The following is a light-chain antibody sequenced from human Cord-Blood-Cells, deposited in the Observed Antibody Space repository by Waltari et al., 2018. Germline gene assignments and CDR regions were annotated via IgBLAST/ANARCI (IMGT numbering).Light chain of an antibody. Sequence: ELVLTQSPATLSLSPGERATLSCRASQSVSSYLAWYQQKPGQAPRLLIYDASNRATGLPARFSGSGSGTDFTLTISSLEPEDFAVYYCQQRSNWPPMYTFGQGTKLEIK. CDR3: QQRSNWPPMYT. CDR1: QSVSSY. V-gene: IGKV3-11*01. CDR2: DAS. J-gene: IGKJ2*01.